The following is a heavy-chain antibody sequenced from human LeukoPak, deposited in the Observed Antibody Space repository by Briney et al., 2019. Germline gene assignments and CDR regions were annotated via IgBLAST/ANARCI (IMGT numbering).Heavy chain of an antibody. CDR1: GYTFTSYA. CDR3: AIYRGIQLWSYFGY. Sequence: ASVKVSCKASGYTFTSYAMHWVRQAPGQRLEWMGWINAGNGNTKYSQKFQGRVTITRDTSASTAYMELSSLRSEDTAVYYCAIYRGIQLWSYFGYWGQGTLVTVSS. J-gene: IGHJ4*02. CDR2: INAGNGNT. D-gene: IGHD5-18*01. V-gene: IGHV1-3*01.